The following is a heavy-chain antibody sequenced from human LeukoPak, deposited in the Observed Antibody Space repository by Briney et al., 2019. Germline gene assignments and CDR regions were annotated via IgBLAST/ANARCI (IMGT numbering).Heavy chain of an antibody. Sequence: PSETLSLTCTVSGVSISSYYWSWIRQPPGKGLEWIGYIYYSGSTNYNPSLKSRVTISVDTSKNQFSLKLSSVTAADTAVYYCAGSGSYYDFDYWGQGTLVTVSS. CDR2: IYYSGST. D-gene: IGHD1-26*01. J-gene: IGHJ4*02. CDR1: GVSISSYY. V-gene: IGHV4-59*08. CDR3: AGSGSYYDFDY.